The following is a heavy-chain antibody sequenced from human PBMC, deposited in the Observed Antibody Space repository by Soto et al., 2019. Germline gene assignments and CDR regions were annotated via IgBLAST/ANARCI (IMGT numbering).Heavy chain of an antibody. CDR3: ARGRVSGKGVRPAKWFDP. J-gene: IGHJ5*02. D-gene: IGHD3-10*01. CDR1: GGSYSGYY. CDR2: INHSGST. Sequence: QVQLQQWGAGLLKPSETLSLTWAVYGGSYSGYYWSWIRQTPGKGLEWIGEINHSGSTNYNPSLKSRVTISVDTSKNQFSLKLSSVTAADTAVYYCARGRVSGKGVRPAKWFDPWGQGTLVTVSS. V-gene: IGHV4-34*01.